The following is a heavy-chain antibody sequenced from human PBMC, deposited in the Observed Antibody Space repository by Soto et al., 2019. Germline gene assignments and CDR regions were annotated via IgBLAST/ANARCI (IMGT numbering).Heavy chain of an antibody. J-gene: IGHJ4*02. Sequence: LSLTCTVSGGSVTSDEDYWTWIRQSPGRGLEWIGYISNSGSTGYNPSLKTRLSMSVDRSKNQFTLRLTSVTAADTAVYFCATESGSTYGYFDHWGQGTQVTVSS. CDR1: GGSVTSDEDY. V-gene: IGHV4-30-4*01. CDR3: ATESGSTYGYFDH. CDR2: ISNSGST. D-gene: IGHD5-18*01.